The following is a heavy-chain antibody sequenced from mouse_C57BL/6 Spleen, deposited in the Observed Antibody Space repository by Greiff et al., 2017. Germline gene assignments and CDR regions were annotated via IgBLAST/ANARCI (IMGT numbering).Heavy chain of an antibody. CDR3: ARCHNWYAMDY. J-gene: IGHJ4*01. CDR1: GFTFTDYY. Sequence: EVMLVESGGGLVQPGGSLSLSCAASGFTFTDYYMSWVRQPPGKALEWLGFIRNKANGYTTEYSASVKGRFTISRDNSQSILYLQMNALRAEDSATYYCARCHNWYAMDYWGQGTSVTVSS. D-gene: IGHD6-1*01. V-gene: IGHV7-3*01. CDR2: IRNKANGYTT.